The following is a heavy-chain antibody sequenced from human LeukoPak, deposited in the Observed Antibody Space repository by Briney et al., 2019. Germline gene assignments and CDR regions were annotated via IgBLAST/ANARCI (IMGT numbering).Heavy chain of an antibody. CDR2: INHSGST. J-gene: IGHJ4*02. CDR1: AYSISSGHY. Sequence: SETLSLTCAVSAYSISSGHYWGWIRQPPGKGLEWIGEINHSGSTDYNPSLKSRVTISVDTSKNQFSLKLSSVTAADTAVYYCARGRGYSYGFFRYWGQGTLVTVSS. CDR3: ARGRGYSYGFFRY. V-gene: IGHV4-38-2*01. D-gene: IGHD5-18*01.